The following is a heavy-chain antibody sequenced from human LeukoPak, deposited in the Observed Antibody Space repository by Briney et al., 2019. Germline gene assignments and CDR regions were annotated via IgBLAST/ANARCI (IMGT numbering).Heavy chain of an antibody. CDR3: ARRLLVGNSGYYFDY. CDR2: IYPSIST. V-gene: IGHV4-4*07. CDR1: GGSISDYY. J-gene: IGHJ4*02. D-gene: IGHD1-26*01. Sequence: SETLSLTCTVSGGSISDYYWSWIRQPAGKGLEWIGRIYPSISTNYNPSLQSRVTMSVDTSKNQFSLKLSSVTAADTAVYYCARRLLVGNSGYYFDYWGQGTLVTVSS.